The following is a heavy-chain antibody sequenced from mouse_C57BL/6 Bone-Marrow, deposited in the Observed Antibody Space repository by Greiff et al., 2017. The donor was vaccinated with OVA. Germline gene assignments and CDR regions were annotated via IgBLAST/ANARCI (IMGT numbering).Heavy chain of an antibody. J-gene: IGHJ2*01. Sequence: EVLLVESGGGLVKPGGSLKLSCAASGFTFSSYAMTWVRQTPEKRLEWVANISDGGSYTYYPDNVKGRVTISRDNAKNNLYLQMSHLKSEDTAMYYCARDRGSNYYFDYWRQGTTLTVSS. V-gene: IGHV5-4*01. D-gene: IGHD2-5*01. CDR1: GFTFSSYA. CDR3: ARDRGSNYYFDY. CDR2: ISDGGSYT.